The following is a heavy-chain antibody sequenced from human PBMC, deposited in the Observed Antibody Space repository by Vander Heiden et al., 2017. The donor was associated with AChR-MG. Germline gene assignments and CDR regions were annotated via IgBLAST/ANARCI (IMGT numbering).Heavy chain of an antibody. V-gene: IGHV3-30*18. CDR2: ISYDGSNK. CDR3: AKDARTYCGGDCSSDY. J-gene: IGHJ4*02. CDR1: GFTFSSDG. D-gene: IGHD2-21*01. Sequence: QVQLVESGGGVVQPGRSLRLSCAASGFTFSSDGMHWVRQAPGKGLEWVAVISYDGSNKYYADSVKGRFTISRDNSKNTLYLQMNSLRAEDTAVYYCAKDARTYCGGDCSSDYWGQGTLVTVSS.